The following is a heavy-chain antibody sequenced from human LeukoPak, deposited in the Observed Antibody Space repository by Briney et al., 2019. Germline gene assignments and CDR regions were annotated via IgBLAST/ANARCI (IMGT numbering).Heavy chain of an antibody. CDR3: AKGSDSSSSYYYYYYMDV. J-gene: IGHJ6*03. CDR1: GFTFSSYG. V-gene: IGHV3-23*01. D-gene: IGHD6-13*01. Sequence: GGSLRLSCAASGFTFSSYGMSWVRQAPGKGLEWVSAISGSGGSTYYADSVKGRFTISRDNSKNTLYLQMNSLRAEDTAVYYCAKGSDSSSSYYYYYYMDVWGKGTTVTVSS. CDR2: ISGSGGST.